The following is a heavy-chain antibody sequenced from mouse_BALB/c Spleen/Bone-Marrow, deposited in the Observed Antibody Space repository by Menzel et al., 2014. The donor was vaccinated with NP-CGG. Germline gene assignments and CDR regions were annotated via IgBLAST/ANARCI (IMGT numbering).Heavy chain of an antibody. CDR3: AIDGGYGRDN. D-gene: IGHD1-1*02. CDR2: SRSKPNDYTT. J-gene: IGHJ2*01. V-gene: IGHV7-1*02. CDR1: GFTFSDIY. Sequence: EVMLVESGGGLVQPGGSLRLSCATSGFTFSDIYMEWVRQPPGKRLEWIAPSRSKPNDYTTEYSASVKGRFIVSRDTSQSILYLQMNALRAEDTAIYYCAIDGGYGRDNWGQGTTLTVSS.